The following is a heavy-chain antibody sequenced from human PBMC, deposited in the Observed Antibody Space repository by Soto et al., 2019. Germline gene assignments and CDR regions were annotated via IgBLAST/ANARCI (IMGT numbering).Heavy chain of an antibody. CDR1: GGTFSSYA. Sequence: QVQLVQSGAEVKKPGSSVKVSCKASGGTFSSYAISWARQAPGQGLEWMGGIIPIFGTANYAQKFQGRVTITADESTSTAYMELSSLRSEDTAVYYCASLLWFGVAASLSWFDPWGQGTLVTVSS. CDR3: ASLLWFGVAASLSWFDP. CDR2: IIPIFGTA. D-gene: IGHD3-10*01. V-gene: IGHV1-69*01. J-gene: IGHJ5*02.